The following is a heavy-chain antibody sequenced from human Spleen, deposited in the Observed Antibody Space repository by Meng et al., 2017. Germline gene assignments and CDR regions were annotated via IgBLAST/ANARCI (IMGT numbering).Heavy chain of an antibody. V-gene: IGHV4-59*08. D-gene: IGHD3-10*01. CDR1: GGSISSSY. CDR2: IYYSGST. Sequence: GSLRLSCTVSGGSISSSYWSWIRQPPGKGLEWIGYIYYSGSTNYNPSLKSRVIISVDTSKNQFSLKLSCVTAADTAVYYCARGENITMVRGARSNYYYYYGMDVWGQGTTVTVSS. CDR3: ARGENITMVRGARSNYYYYYGMDV. J-gene: IGHJ6*02.